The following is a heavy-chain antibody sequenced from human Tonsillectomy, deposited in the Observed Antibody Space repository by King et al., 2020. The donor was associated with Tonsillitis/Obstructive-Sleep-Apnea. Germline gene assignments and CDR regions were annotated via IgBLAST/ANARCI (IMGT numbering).Heavy chain of an antibody. CDR1: GFTVSSNY. J-gene: IGHJ6*03. Sequence: VQLVESGGGLIQPGGSLRLSCAASGFTVSSNYMSWVRQAPGKGLEWVSVIYSGGSTYYADSVRGRFTISRDNSNHTLYLQMNSLRAEDTAVYYCARDQDYGSGSYFHYYYYMDVWGKGTTVTVSS. D-gene: IGHD3-10*01. CDR2: IYSGGST. V-gene: IGHV3-53*01. CDR3: ARDQDYGSGSYFHYYYYMDV.